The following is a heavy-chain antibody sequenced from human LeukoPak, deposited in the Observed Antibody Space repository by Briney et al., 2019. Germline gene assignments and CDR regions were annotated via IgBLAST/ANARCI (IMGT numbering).Heavy chain of an antibody. CDR2: ISYDGSNK. D-gene: IGHD6-13*01. CDR1: GFTFSSYG. V-gene: IGHV3-30*03. CDR3: ATHSSSGGFDY. J-gene: IGHJ4*02. Sequence: GGSLRLSCAASGFTFSSYGMHWVRQAPGKGLEWVAVISYDGSNKYYADSVKGRFTISRDNSKNTLYLQMNSLRAEDTAVYYSATHSSSGGFDYWGQGTLVTVSS.